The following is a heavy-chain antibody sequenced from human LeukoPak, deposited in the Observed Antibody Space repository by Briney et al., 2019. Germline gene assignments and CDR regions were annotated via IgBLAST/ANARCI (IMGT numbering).Heavy chain of an antibody. D-gene: IGHD6-19*01. Sequence: GGSLRLSCAASGFTFSSYSMNWVRQAPGKGLEWVSYISSSSSTIYYADSVKGRFTISRDNAKNSLYLQMNSLRAEDTAVYYCARRQQWLVDYWGQGTLVTVSS. CDR1: GFTFSSYS. CDR3: ARRQQWLVDY. CDR2: ISSSSSTI. J-gene: IGHJ4*02. V-gene: IGHV3-48*01.